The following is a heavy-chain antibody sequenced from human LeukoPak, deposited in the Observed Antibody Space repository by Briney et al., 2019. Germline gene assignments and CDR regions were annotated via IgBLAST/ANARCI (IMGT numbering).Heavy chain of an antibody. J-gene: IGHJ3*02. CDR2: IYYSGST. V-gene: IGHV4-39*07. CDR1: GGSISSSSYY. CDR3: ARIGFYDSSGYYYWSGAFDI. D-gene: IGHD3-22*01. Sequence: ASETLSLTCTVSGGSISSSSYYWGWIRQPPGKGLEWIGSIYYSGSTYYNPSLKSRVTISVDTSKNQFSLKLSSVTAADTAVYYCARIGFYDSSGYYYWSGAFDIWGRGTMVTVSS.